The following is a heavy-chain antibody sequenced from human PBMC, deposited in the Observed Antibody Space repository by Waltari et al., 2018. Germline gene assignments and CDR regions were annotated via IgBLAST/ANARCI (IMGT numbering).Heavy chain of an antibody. J-gene: IGHJ4*02. V-gene: IGHV5-51*01. CDR1: GYSFTSYW. Sequence: EVQLVQSGAEGKKPGESLKISCKGSGYSFTSYWIGWVRQMPGKGLEWMGTIYPGDSDTRYSPSFQGQVTISADKSISTAHLQWSSLKASDTAMYYCARRAYSSSWYFDYWGQGTLVTVSS. CDR3: ARRAYSSSWYFDY. CDR2: IYPGDSDT. D-gene: IGHD6-13*01.